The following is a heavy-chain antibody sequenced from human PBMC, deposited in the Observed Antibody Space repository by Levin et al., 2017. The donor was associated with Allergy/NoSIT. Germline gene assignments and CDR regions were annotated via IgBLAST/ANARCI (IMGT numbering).Heavy chain of an antibody. Sequence: PSETLSLTCTVSGGSISSYYWSWIRQPAGKGLEWIGRIYTSGSTNYNPSPKSRVTMSVDTSKNQFSLKLSSVTAADTAVYYCARAYYDILTGYWAFDYWGQGTLVTVSS. V-gene: IGHV4-4*07. J-gene: IGHJ4*02. CDR1: GGSISSYY. CDR3: ARAYYDILTGYWAFDY. CDR2: IYTSGST. D-gene: IGHD3-9*01.